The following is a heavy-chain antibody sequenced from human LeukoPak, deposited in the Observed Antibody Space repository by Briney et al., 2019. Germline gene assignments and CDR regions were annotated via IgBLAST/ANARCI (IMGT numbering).Heavy chain of an antibody. CDR1: GFTFSSYW. CDR3: ARTKHIVVVTAPFDY. V-gene: IGHV3-74*01. J-gene: IGHJ4*02. D-gene: IGHD2-21*02. Sequence: GGSLRLSCAASGFTFSSYWMHWVRQAPGKGLVWVSRINSDGSSTSYADSVKGRFTISRDNAKNTLYLQMNSLRAEDTAAYYCARTKHIVVVTAPFDYWGQGTLVTVSS. CDR2: INSDGSST.